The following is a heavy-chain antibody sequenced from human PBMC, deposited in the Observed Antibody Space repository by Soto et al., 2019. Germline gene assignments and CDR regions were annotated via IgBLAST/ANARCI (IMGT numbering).Heavy chain of an antibody. V-gene: IGHV3-48*02. CDR2: ISTTGNIK. D-gene: IGHD1-26*01. Sequence: GGSLRLSCAASGFTFSSYSMNWVRQAPGEGLEWVSYISTTGNIKYYTDSVRGRFTISRDNAKNSLYLQMNSLRDEDTAVYYCARPSGGGQWELDYYQYYGMDVWGQGTTVTVSS. J-gene: IGHJ6*02. CDR1: GFTFSSYS. CDR3: ARPSGGGQWELDYYQYYGMDV.